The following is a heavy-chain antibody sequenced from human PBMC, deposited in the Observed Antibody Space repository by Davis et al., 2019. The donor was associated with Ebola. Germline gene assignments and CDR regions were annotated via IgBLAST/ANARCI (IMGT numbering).Heavy chain of an antibody. V-gene: IGHV1-18*01. CDR3: ARGSYSSGWYDYFDY. D-gene: IGHD6-19*01. J-gene: IGHJ4*02. CDR1: GYTFTSYG. CDR2: ISAYNGNT. Sequence: ASVKVSCKASGYTFTSYGISWVRQAPGQGLEWMGWISAYNGNTNYAQKLQGRVTMTTDTSTSTAYMELSSLRSEDTAVYYCARGSYSSGWYDYFDYWGQGTLVTVSS.